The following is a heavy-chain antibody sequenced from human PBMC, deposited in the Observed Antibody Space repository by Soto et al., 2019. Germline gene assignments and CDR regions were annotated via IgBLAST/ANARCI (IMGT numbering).Heavy chain of an antibody. Sequence: GASVKVSCKASGGTLTISSHGISWVRQAPGQGLEWMGWISAYNGNTNYAQKLQGRVTMTTDTSTSTAYMELRSLRSDDTAVYYCARDLSFYPLPGELGERDYYYYGMDVWGQGTTVTVSS. V-gene: IGHV1-18*01. D-gene: IGHD1-26*01. J-gene: IGHJ6*02. CDR2: ISAYNGNT. CDR1: GGTLTISSHG. CDR3: ARDLSFYPLPGELGERDYYYYGMDV.